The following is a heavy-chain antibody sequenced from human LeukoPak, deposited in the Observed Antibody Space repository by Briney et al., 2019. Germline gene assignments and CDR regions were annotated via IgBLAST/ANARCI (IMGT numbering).Heavy chain of an antibody. Sequence: GGSLRLSCAASGFTFSSYSMNWVRQAPGKGLEWVSSISSSSSYIYYADSVKGRFTISRDNAKNSLYLQMNSLRAEDTAVYYCARDGVSGYSYGQYWGQGTLVTVSS. D-gene: IGHD5-18*01. J-gene: IGHJ4*02. CDR3: ARDGVSGYSYGQY. V-gene: IGHV3-21*01. CDR1: GFTFSSYS. CDR2: ISSSSSYI.